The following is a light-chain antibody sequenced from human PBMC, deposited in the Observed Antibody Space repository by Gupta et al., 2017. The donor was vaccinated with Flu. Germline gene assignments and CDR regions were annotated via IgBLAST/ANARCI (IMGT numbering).Light chain of an antibody. Sequence: SNNGSDFHVLWYQHRPGKCPKVLIYATYKRPSVVPYRFSPSRSDTTASLAITGLLAQDEADYYCQSFDFILRTWVLCGGSKLTVL. CDR1: SNNGSDFH. CDR2: ATY. J-gene: IGLJ3*02. V-gene: IGLV1-40*01. CDR3: QSFDFILRTWV.